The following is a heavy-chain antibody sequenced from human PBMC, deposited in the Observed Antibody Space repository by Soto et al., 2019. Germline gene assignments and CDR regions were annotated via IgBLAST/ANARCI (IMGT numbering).Heavy chain of an antibody. CDR1: GFTFSDYY. J-gene: IGHJ4*02. Sequence: PGGSLRLSCAASGFTFSDYYMSWIRQAPGKGLEWVSYISSSGSTIYYADSVKGRFTISRDNAKNSMYLQMNSMRAEETAVYYCEREKNGDYDDYWGQGTLVTVSS. V-gene: IGHV3-11*01. CDR3: EREKNGDYDDY. CDR2: ISSSGSTI. D-gene: IGHD4-17*01.